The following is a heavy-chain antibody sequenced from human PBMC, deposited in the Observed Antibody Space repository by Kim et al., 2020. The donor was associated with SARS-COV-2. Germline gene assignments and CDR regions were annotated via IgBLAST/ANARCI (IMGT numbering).Heavy chain of an antibody. V-gene: IGHV3-53*01. J-gene: IGHJ6*02. CDR3: ARDHRWLQFGETHPHYYGMDV. D-gene: IGHD5-12*01. Sequence: GGSLRLSCAASGFTVSSNYMSWVRQAPGKGLEWVSVIYSGGSTYYADSVKGRFTISRDNSKNTLYLQMNSLRAEDTAVYYCARDHRWLQFGETHPHYYGMDVWGQGTTVTVSS. CDR2: IYSGGST. CDR1: GFTVSSNY.